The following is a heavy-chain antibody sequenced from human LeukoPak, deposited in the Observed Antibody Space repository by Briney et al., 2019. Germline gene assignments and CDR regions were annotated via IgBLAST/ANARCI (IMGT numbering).Heavy chain of an antibody. V-gene: IGHV4-38-2*02. CDR1: GYSISSGYY. CDR2: IYHSGSS. D-gene: IGHD6-6*01. CDR3: ASGDDHSSSFRSVWFDP. Sequence: SETLSLTCTVSGYSISSGYYWGWLRQPPGKGLEWIGSIYHSGSSYYNPSVKSRVTTSVDTSKNQFSLKLSSVTAVDTAVYYCASGDDHSSSFRSVWFDPWGQGTLVTVSS. J-gene: IGHJ5*02.